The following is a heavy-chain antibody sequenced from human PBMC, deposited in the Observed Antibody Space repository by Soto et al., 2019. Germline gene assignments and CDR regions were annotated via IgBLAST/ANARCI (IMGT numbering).Heavy chain of an antibody. V-gene: IGHV3-30-3*01. CDR3: ARCAGLVAATQPQGY. CDR2: ISYDGSNK. Sequence: PGGSLRLFCAASGFTFSSCAIHWVRQAPGKGLEWVAVISYDGSNKYYADSVKGRFTISRDNSKNTLYLQMNSLRAEDTAVYYCARCAGLVAATQPQGYWGQGTLVTVSS. CDR1: GFTFSSCA. J-gene: IGHJ4*02. D-gene: IGHD1-26*01.